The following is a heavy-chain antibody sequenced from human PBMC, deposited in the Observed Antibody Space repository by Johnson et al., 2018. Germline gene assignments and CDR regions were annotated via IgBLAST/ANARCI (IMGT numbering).Heavy chain of an antibody. V-gene: IGHV3-30*18. Sequence: QVQLVQSGGGVVQPGRSLRLSCAASRFTFSRYGMHWVRQAPGKGLEWVAVISYDGSDKSYPDSVKGRFTISRDNSKNTLYLQMNSLRAEDTAVYYCANDRDYYDSSGSAEYFQHWGQGTLVTVSS. J-gene: IGHJ1*01. CDR3: ANDRDYYDSSGSAEYFQH. D-gene: IGHD3-22*01. CDR2: ISYDGSDK. CDR1: RFTFSRYG.